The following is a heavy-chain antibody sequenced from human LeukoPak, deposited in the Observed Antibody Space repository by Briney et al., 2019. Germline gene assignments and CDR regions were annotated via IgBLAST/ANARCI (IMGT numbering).Heavy chain of an antibody. J-gene: IGHJ4*02. CDR2: IYYAGST. Sequence: SETLSLTCAVYGGSFSGYYWSWIRQPPGEGLEWIGNIYYAGSTYDNPSLKSRVTMSVDTSKNQFSLRLSSVTAADTAVYYCASLYCGGGSCYPRYWGQGTLVAVSS. D-gene: IGHD2-15*01. CDR1: GGSFSGYY. V-gene: IGHV4-34*01. CDR3: ASLYCGGGSCYPRY.